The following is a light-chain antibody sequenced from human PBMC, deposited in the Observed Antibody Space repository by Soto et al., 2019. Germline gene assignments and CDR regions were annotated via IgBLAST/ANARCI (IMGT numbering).Light chain of an antibody. CDR2: TAS. Sequence: AIQMTQSPSSLSASVGDRVTITCRASQGIGNDLGWYKQEPGKAPKLLIYTASSVQSGVPSRFSGSGSGTDFTLIISSLQPEDVATYYCLQDYKYPYTFGQGTKLEIK. J-gene: IGKJ2*01. CDR3: LQDYKYPYT. CDR1: QGIGND. V-gene: IGKV1-6*01.